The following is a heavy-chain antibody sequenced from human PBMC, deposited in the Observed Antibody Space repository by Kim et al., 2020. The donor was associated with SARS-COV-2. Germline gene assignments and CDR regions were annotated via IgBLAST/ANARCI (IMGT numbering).Heavy chain of an antibody. J-gene: IGHJ6*02. V-gene: IGHV7-4-1*02. CDR2: GNP. CDR3: ARGPGGMDV. Sequence: GNPMYAQGFTGRFVLSLNTSVNTAYLQISSLRAEDTAVYFCARGPGGMDVWGQGTTVTVSS.